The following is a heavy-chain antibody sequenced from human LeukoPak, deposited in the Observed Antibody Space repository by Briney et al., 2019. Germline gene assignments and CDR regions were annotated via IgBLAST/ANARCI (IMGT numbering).Heavy chain of an antibody. CDR2: IYYDGST. D-gene: IGHD2-15*01. Sequence: PSETLSLTCTISGGSISSYYWNWIRQPPGEGLECIGYIYYDGSTNYNPSLKSRVTISVDTSKNHLSLKLTYVTAADTAVYYCARGDCSGGSCYSDYWGQGTMVTISS. CDR1: GGSISSYY. CDR3: ARGDCSGGSCYSDY. J-gene: IGHJ4*02. V-gene: IGHV4-59*01.